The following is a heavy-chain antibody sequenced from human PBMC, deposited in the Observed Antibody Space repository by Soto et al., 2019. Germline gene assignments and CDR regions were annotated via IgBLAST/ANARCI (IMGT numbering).Heavy chain of an antibody. CDR3: AGDPTTGLDS. Sequence: EVQLVESGGDLVQPGGSLRLSCAASGFTFSDYWMHWVRQAPGKGLVWVSLINDDGSDTTYADSVKGRFTISRDNAKNKVYLQMTTLRVEDTAVSYCAGDPTTGLDSWGQGTLVPVSS. V-gene: IGHV3-74*01. D-gene: IGHD4-17*01. CDR2: INDDGSDT. J-gene: IGHJ4*02. CDR1: GFTFSDYW.